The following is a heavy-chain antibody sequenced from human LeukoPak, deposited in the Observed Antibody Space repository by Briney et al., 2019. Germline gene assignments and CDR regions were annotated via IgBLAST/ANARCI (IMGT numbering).Heavy chain of an antibody. CDR1: GFTFRSYT. Sequence: GGSLRLSCAASGFTFRSYTMNWVRQAPGRGLEWVSSISSNSAYLYYADSLRGRFTISRDNAKNSLSLQMNSLRAADTAVYYCGRDNYGVDYWGQGTLVTVSS. J-gene: IGHJ4*02. CDR3: GRDNYGVDY. CDR2: ISSNSAYL. V-gene: IGHV3-21*01. D-gene: IGHD3-10*01.